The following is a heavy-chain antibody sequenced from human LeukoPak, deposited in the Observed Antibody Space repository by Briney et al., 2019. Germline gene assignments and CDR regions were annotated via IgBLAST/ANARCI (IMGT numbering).Heavy chain of an antibody. V-gene: IGHV3-21*04. CDR2: ISSSSSYI. CDR3: ASLEYCSSTSCYTGDFQH. D-gene: IGHD2-2*01. Sequence: GGSLRLSCAGSGFTFSSYTINWVRQAPGKGLEWVSSISSSSSYIYYADSVEGRFTISRDNAKNSLYLQMNSLRAEDTALYYCASLEYCSSTSCYTGDFQHWGQGTLVTVSS. J-gene: IGHJ1*01. CDR1: GFTFSSYT.